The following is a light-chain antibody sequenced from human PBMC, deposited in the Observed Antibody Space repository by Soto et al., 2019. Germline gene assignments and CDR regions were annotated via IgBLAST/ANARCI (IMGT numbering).Light chain of an antibody. V-gene: IGKV2-28*01. CDR3: RKTLTTPSWT. CDR2: LGS. CDR1: QSLLHSSGYNY. Sequence: DIVMNQSPLSLPATPGEPASISCRSSQSLLHSSGYNYLVWYLQKPGQSPQLLIFLGSTRGSGVPERCSGSGACTDFILIISRVEAEDDVVDFCRKTLTTPSWTFGQGTKVEIK. J-gene: IGKJ1*01.